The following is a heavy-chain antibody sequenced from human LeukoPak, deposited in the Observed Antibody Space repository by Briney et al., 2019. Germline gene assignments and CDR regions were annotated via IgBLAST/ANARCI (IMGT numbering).Heavy chain of an antibody. CDR2: ITSSYDV. V-gene: IGHV3-21*01. CDR1: GFTLSSYN. CDR3: ARDTSGSSTGLIDA. D-gene: IGHD1-26*01. J-gene: IGHJ5*02. Sequence: GGSLRLSCAPSGFTLSSYNMNCVRQAPARGLEWVSYITSSYDVYYADSVKGRVTISRDNAKNSLYLQMNSLRAEDTAVYYCARDTSGSSTGLIDAWGQGTLVTVSS.